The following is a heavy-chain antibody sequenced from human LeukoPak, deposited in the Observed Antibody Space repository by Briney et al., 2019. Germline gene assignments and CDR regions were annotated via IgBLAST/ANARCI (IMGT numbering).Heavy chain of an antibody. CDR3: ARELSGFRRFDP. D-gene: IGHD3-10*01. Sequence: PSETLSLTCTVSGGSISGCYWSWIRQPPGKGLEWIGNIYYSGSANYNPSLKSRVTISVDTSKNQFSLNLSSVTAADTAVYYCARELSGFRRFDPWGQGTLVTVSS. J-gene: IGHJ5*02. CDR1: GGSISGCY. V-gene: IGHV4-59*01. CDR2: IYYSGSA.